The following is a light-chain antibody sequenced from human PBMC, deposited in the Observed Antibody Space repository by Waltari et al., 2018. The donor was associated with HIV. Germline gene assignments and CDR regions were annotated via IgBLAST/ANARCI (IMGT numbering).Light chain of an antibody. Sequence: QSVLTQPPSVSAAPGQKVTISCSGSSSNIGNNYVSWYQQFPGAAPKLLIYDSSNRPSGIPDRFSGSKSGTSATLGITGLKTGDEADYYCGTWDSSLSVWVFGGGTKLTVL. J-gene: IGLJ3*02. V-gene: IGLV1-51*01. CDR2: DSS. CDR3: GTWDSSLSVWV. CDR1: SSNIGNNY.